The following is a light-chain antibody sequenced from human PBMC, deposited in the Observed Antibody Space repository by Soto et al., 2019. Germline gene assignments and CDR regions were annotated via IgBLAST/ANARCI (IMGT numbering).Light chain of an antibody. CDR2: SNN. CDR3: AAWDDSLNAVV. J-gene: IGLJ2*01. CDR1: SSNIGVHT. V-gene: IGLV1-44*01. Sequence: QSVLTQPPAASGTPVQRVTISCSGSSSNIGVHTVNWYQQLSGTAPRVLIYSNNQRPSGVPDRFYGSKSGTSASLAISGLESEDEADYYCAAWDDSLNAVVFGGGTKLTVL.